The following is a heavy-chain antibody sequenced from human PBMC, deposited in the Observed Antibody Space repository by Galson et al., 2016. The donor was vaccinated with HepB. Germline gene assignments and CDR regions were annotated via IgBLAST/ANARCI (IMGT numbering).Heavy chain of an antibody. D-gene: IGHD1-26*01. CDR1: GFTLSGYG. CDR2: IWYDGSNK. Sequence: SLRLSCAASGFTLSGYGIHWVRQAPGKGLEWVAVIWYDGSNKYYEDSVKGRFTISRDSPKKTLYLQMNSLRVEDTAVYYCARQWDNYYYGMDVWGQGTTVIVSS. V-gene: IGHV3-33*01. J-gene: IGHJ6*02. CDR3: ARQWDNYYYGMDV.